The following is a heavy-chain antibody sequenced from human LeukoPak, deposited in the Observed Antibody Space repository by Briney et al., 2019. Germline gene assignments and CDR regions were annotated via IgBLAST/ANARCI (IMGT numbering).Heavy chain of an antibody. J-gene: IGHJ4*02. CDR2: INHSGST. D-gene: IGHD3-10*01. CDR3: ASNSFDYYGSGSYSVDY. CDR1: GGSFSGYY. Sequence: SETLSLTCAVYGGSFSGYYWSWIRQPPGKGLEWIGEINHSGSTNYNPSLRSRVTISVDTSKNQFSLKLSSVTAADTAVYYCASNSFDYYGSGSYSVDYWGQGTLVTVSS. V-gene: IGHV4-34*01.